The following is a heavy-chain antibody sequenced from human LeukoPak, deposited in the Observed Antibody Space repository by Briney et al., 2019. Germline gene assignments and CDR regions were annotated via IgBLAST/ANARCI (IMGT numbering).Heavy chain of an antibody. V-gene: IGHV4-61*02. J-gene: IGHJ4*02. Sequence: SQTLSLTCTVSGGSINSGSQYWSWIRQPAGKGLEWIGRIYTSGSTNYNPSLKSRVSISVDTSKNQFSLKLNSVTAADTAVYYCARDPPGGVMFDYWGQGTLVTVSS. CDR3: ARDPPGGVMFDY. D-gene: IGHD3-16*01. CDR2: IYTSGST. CDR1: GGSINSGSQY.